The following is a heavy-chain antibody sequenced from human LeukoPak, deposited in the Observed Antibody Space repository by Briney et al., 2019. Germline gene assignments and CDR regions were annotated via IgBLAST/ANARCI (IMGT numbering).Heavy chain of an antibody. J-gene: IGHJ4*02. CDR3: AKELKVAGTTAGFDY. CDR1: AFTFSDYP. CDR2: VSHSGTST. Sequence: PGGSLRLSCAASAFTFSDYPMTWVRQAPGKGLEWVSAVSHSGTSTYYADSVKGRFTISRDNSKNTLYLHLNSLRAEDTATYYCAKELKVAGTTAGFDYWGQGTLVTVSS. V-gene: IGHV3-23*01. D-gene: IGHD1-7*01.